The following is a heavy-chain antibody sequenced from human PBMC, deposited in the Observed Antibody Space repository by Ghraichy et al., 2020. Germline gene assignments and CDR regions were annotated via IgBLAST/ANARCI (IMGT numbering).Heavy chain of an antibody. CDR1: AFTFSSYW. J-gene: IGHJ4*02. Sequence: GGSLRLSCAASAFTFSSYWMGWVRQAPGKGLEWVAIIKQDGSDKYYVDSVKGRFIISRDNAKNSLYLQMNSLRAEDTAVYYCASFSGYYFYFDYWGQGTLVTVSS. CDR2: IKQDGSDK. V-gene: IGHV3-7*01. CDR3: ASFSGYYFYFDY. D-gene: IGHD3-22*01.